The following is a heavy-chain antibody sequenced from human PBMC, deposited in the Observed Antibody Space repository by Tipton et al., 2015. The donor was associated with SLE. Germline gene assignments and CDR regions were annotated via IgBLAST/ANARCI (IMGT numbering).Heavy chain of an antibody. Sequence: TLSLTCAVSGYSISSGYYWGWFRQPPGKGLEWIGSIYHSGSTYYNPSLKSRVTISVDTSKNKFSLKLSSVTAADTAVYYCARLDDYSTYWGQGTLVTVSS. CDR2: IYHSGST. CDR1: GYSISSGYY. D-gene: IGHD4-11*01. CDR3: ARLDDYSTY. J-gene: IGHJ4*02. V-gene: IGHV4-38-2*01.